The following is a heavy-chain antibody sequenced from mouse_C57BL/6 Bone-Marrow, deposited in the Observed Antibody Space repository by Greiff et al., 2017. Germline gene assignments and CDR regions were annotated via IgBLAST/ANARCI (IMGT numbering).Heavy chain of an antibody. D-gene: IGHD3-1*01. J-gene: IGHJ4*01. Sequence: EVKVEESGGGLVKPGGSLKLSCAASGFTFSDYGMAWVRQAPRKGPEWVAFISNLAYSIYYADTVTGRFTISRENAKNTLYLEMSSLRSEDTAMYYCARRGLKAMDYWGQGTSVTVSS. CDR1: GFTFSDYG. V-gene: IGHV5-15*04. CDR3: ARRGLKAMDY. CDR2: ISNLAYSI.